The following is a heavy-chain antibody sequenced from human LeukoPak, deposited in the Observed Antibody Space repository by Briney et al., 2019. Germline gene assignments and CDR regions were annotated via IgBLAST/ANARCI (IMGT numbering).Heavy chain of an antibody. CDR2: IYTSGST. V-gene: IGHV4-61*02. CDR3: ARDPVRYAFDI. CDR1: GGSISSGSYY. J-gene: IGHJ3*02. D-gene: IGHD1-1*01. Sequence: PSQTLSLTYTVSGGSISSGSYYWSWIRQPAGKGLEWIGRIYTSGSTNYNPSLKSRVTISVDTSKNQFSLKLSSVTAADTAVYYCARDPVRYAFDIWGQGTMVTVSS.